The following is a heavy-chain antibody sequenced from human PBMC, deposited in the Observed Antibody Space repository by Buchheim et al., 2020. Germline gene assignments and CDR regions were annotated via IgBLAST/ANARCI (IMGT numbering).Heavy chain of an antibody. CDR3: ARDSYCGSCGNYYYYGMDV. CDR2: IYYSGST. V-gene: IGHV4-61*01. CDR1: GGSVSSGTYY. D-gene: IGHD3-22*01. Sequence: QVQLQESGPGLVKPSETLSLTCTVSGGSVSSGTYYWSWIRQPPGKGLEWIGYIYYSGSTNYDPSLKSRVTISVDTSKNQFSLKLSYGTAADTAVYYYARDSYCGSCGNYYYYGMDVWGQGTT. J-gene: IGHJ6*02.